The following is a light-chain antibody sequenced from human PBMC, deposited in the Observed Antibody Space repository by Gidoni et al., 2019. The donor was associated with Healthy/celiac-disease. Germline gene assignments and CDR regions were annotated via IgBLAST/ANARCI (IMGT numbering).Light chain of an antibody. J-gene: IGKJ5*01. CDR1: QSISSY. CDR2: AAS. V-gene: IGKV1-39*01. CDR3: QQSYSTLGT. Sequence: DIQMTQSPSSLSASVGDRVTITCRASQSISSYLNWYQQKPGKAPKLLIYAASSLQSGVPSRFSGSGSGKDFTLTISRLQPEDFATYYCQQSYSTLGTFGQGTRLEIK.